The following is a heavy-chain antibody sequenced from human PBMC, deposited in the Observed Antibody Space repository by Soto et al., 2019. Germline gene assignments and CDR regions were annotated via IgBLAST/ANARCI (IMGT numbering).Heavy chain of an antibody. D-gene: IGHD3-10*01. J-gene: IGHJ4*02. CDR3: ARDGYDGSGSPYPAY. CDR1: VGSMSEYF. Sequence: PSETLSLTCIVSVGSMSEYFWSWSRQSPGKGLEWIGYIYYLGSTDYNPSLKSRVTISVDTSKRQFSLRLTSVTAADTAVYYCARDGYDGSGSPYPAYWGPGTQVTVSS. V-gene: IGHV4-59*01. CDR2: IYYLGST.